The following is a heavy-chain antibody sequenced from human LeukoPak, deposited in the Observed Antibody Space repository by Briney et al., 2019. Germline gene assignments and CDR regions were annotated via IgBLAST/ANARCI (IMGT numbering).Heavy chain of an antibody. D-gene: IGHD3-22*01. V-gene: IGHV3-30*04. CDR2: ISYDGSNK. CDR1: GFTFSSYA. Sequence: PGGSLRLSCAASGFTFSSYAMHWVRQAPGKGLEWVALISYDGSNKYYADSVKGRFTISRDNSKNTLYLQMNSLRAEDTAVYYCARAGYYYDSSGYYYADYWGQGTLVTVSS. CDR3: ARAGYYYDSSGYYYADY. J-gene: IGHJ4*02.